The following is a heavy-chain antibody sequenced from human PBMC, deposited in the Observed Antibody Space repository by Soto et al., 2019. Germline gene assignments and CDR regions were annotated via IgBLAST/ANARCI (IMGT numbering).Heavy chain of an antibody. CDR1: GFTFRNHG. Sequence: PGGSLRLSCAASGFTFRNHGMHWVRQAPGKGLEWVAVIWYDESHEFYADSVKGRFSISRDNAKNTLYLQMNSLRAEDTAMYYCARDRSEFARWLDRWGQGTLVTVAS. D-gene: IGHD2-21*01. CDR2: IWYDESHE. J-gene: IGHJ5*02. CDR3: ARDRSEFARWLDR. V-gene: IGHV3-33*01.